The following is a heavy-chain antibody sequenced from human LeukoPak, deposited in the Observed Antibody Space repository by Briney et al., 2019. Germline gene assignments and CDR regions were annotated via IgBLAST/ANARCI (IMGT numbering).Heavy chain of an antibody. CDR2: IYWDDDK. V-gene: IGHV2-5*02. J-gene: IGHJ4*02. CDR3: AHSLTTVTYFDY. D-gene: IGHD4-17*01. Sequence: SGPTLVKPTQNLTQTCTFSGFSLSTSGVGVGWIRQPPGKALEWLALIYWDDDKRYSPSLKSRLTITKDTSKNQVVLTMTNMDPVDTATYYCAHSLTTVTYFDYWGQGTLVTVSS. CDR1: GFSLSTSGVG.